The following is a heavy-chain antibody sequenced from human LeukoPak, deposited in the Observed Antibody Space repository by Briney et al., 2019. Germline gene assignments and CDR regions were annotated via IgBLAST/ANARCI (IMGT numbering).Heavy chain of an antibody. CDR2: INPYSGGT. CDR3: ARRALFGDSGYDYNWFDP. CDR1: GYTFTDYY. V-gene: IGHV1-2*02. Sequence: ASVKVSCKASGYTFTDYYMHWVRQAPGQGLEWMGWINPYSGGTNYAQKFQGRVTMTRDTSISTAYMELSRLRSNDTAVYYCARRALFGDSGYDYNWFDPWGQGTLVTVSS. J-gene: IGHJ5*02. D-gene: IGHD5-12*01.